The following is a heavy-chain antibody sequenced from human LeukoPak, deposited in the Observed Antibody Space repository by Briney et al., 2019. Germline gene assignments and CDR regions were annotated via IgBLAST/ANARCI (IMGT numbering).Heavy chain of an antibody. D-gene: IGHD5-18*01. V-gene: IGHV4-34*01. CDR2: INHSGST. Sequence: SETLSLTCTVSGGSISSYYWSWIRQPPGKGLEWIGEINHSGSTNYNPSLKSRVTISVDTSKNQFSLKLSSVTAADTAVYYCARQGYNYGYVGTRGLNYFDYWGQGTLVTVSS. CDR3: ARQGYNYGYVGTRGLNYFDY. J-gene: IGHJ4*02. CDR1: GGSISSYY.